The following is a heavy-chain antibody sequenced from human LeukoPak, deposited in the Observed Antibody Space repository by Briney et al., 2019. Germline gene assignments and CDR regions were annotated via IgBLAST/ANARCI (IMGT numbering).Heavy chain of an antibody. Sequence: GGSLRLSCAASGFTFSSYEMNWVRQAPGKGLEWVSYISSSGSTIYYADSVKGRFTISRDNAKNSLYLQMNSLRAEDAAVYYCARDQGDHFDYWGQGTLVTVSS. CDR3: ARDQGDHFDY. V-gene: IGHV3-48*03. D-gene: IGHD2-21*02. CDR1: GFTFSSYE. CDR2: ISSSGSTI. J-gene: IGHJ4*02.